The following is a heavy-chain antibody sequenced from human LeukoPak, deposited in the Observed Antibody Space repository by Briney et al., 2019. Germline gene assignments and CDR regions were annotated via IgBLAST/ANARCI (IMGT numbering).Heavy chain of an antibody. J-gene: IGHJ4*02. Sequence: SETLSLTCTVSGGSISSSSYYWGWIRQPPGTGLEWIGNIYYSGSTYYNPSLKSRVTIPVDTSKNQFSLRLSSVTAADTAVYYCARLMVTAYFDYWGQGTLVTVSS. CDR2: IYYSGST. CDR1: GGSISSSSYY. D-gene: IGHD2-21*02. V-gene: IGHV4-39*07. CDR3: ARLMVTAYFDY.